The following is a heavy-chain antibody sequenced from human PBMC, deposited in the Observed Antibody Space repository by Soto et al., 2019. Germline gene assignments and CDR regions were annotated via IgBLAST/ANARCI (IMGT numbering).Heavy chain of an antibody. D-gene: IGHD3-10*01. CDR3: ARRDGGSGSYYNYYYYGMDV. V-gene: IGHV5-10-1*01. CDR1: GYSFTSYW. Sequence: GESLKISCNGSGYSFTSYWISWVRQMPGKGLEWMGRIDPSDSYTNYSPSFQGHVTISADKSISTAYLQWSSLKASDTAMYYCARRDGGSGSYYNYYYYGMDVWGQGTTVTVSS. CDR2: IDPSDSYT. J-gene: IGHJ6*02.